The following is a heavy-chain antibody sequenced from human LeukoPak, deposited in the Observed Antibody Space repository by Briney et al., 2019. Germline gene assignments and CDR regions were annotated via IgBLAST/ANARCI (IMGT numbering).Heavy chain of an antibody. D-gene: IGHD3-22*01. CDR1: GVSFSGYY. Sequence: SETLCLSCAVYGVSFSGYYWSWIRQPPGKGLEWIGGINHSGSTKYNPSLKSRVTISVDASKNQFSPKLSSVTAADTAVYYCARGNYYDSSGYYYVIGIDYWGQGTLVTVSS. J-gene: IGHJ4*02. CDR3: ARGNYYDSSGYYYVIGIDY. CDR2: INHSGST. V-gene: IGHV4-34*01.